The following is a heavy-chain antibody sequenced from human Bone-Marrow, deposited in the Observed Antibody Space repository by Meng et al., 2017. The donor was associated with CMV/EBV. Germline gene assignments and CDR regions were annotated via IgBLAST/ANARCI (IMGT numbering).Heavy chain of an antibody. V-gene: IGHV4-59*01. CDR1: GGSISSYY. CDR2: IYYSGST. CDR3: ARVDYGGNWEFDY. J-gene: IGHJ4*02. D-gene: IGHD4-23*01. Sequence: SETLSLTCTVSGGSISSYYWSWIRQPPGKGLEWIGYIYYSGSTNYNPSLKSRVTISVDTSKNQFSLKLSSVTAADTAVYYCARVDYGGNWEFDYWGQGTRVTVYS.